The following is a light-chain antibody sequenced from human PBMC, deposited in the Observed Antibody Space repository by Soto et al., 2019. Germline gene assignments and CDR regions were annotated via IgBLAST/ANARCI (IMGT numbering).Light chain of an antibody. V-gene: IGKV1-8*01. CDR2: AAS. J-gene: IGKJ1*01. Sequence: AIRMTQSPSSFSASTGDRVTITCRASQGISTYLAWYQQNPGKAPKLLIYAASTLQSGVPSRFSGSGSGTDFTLTISCLQSEDFATYYCQQYYSYPRTFGQGTQVEI. CDR1: QGISTY. CDR3: QQYYSYPRT.